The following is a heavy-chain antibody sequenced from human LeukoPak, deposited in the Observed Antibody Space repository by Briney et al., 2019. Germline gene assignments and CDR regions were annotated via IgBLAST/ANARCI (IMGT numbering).Heavy chain of an antibody. CDR2: INPNSGGT. D-gene: IGHD6-13*01. Sequence: ASVKVSCKASGYTFTGYYMHWVRQAPGQGLEWMGWINPNSGGTNYAQKFQGRVTMTRDTSISTAYMELSRLRSDDTAVYYCASLPAAAGSDAFDIWGQGTMVTVFS. CDR3: ASLPAAAGSDAFDI. V-gene: IGHV1-2*02. CDR1: GYTFTGYY. J-gene: IGHJ3*02.